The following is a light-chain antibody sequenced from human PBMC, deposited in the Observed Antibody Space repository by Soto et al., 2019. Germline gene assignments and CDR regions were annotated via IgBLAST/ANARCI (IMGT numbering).Light chain of an antibody. V-gene: IGKV1-5*03. CDR2: KAS. CDR1: QTISSW. CDR3: QHYNSYSEA. Sequence: IQLTQSPYSLCACVGDRVTLTCLASQTISSWLAWYQQKPGKAPKLLIYKASTLKSGVPSRFSGSGSGTEFTLTISSLQPDDFATYYCQHYNSYSEAFGQGTKVDI. J-gene: IGKJ1*01.